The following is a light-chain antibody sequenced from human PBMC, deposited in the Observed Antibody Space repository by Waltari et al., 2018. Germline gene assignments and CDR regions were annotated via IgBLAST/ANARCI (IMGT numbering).Light chain of an antibody. CDR1: SSDVGGYNH. CDR3: SSYTSSSTV. Sequence: QSALTQPASVSGSPGQSITISCTGTSSDVGGYNHVPWYQQHPGKAPKLMIYEVSNRPSGVSNRFSGSKSGNTASLTISGLQAEDEADYYCSSYTSSSTVFGTGTKVTVL. V-gene: IGLV2-14*01. J-gene: IGLJ1*01. CDR2: EVS.